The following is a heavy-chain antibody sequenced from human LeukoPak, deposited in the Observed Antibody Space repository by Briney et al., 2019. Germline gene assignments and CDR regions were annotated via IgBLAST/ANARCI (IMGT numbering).Heavy chain of an antibody. CDR1: GFSFSNFA. D-gene: IGHD3-3*02. CDR2: ISYNGDGT. J-gene: IGHJ6*03. Sequence: GGSLRLSCAASGFSFSNFAMHWVRQAPGRGLESVSGISYNGDGTYYANSVKGRFTISRDNSKKTLYLQVGSLRVEDMGVYYCARGHFWSGYTYQDYFYYMDVWGKGTAVTVSS. CDR3: ARGHFWSGYTYQDYFYYMDV. V-gene: IGHV3-64*01.